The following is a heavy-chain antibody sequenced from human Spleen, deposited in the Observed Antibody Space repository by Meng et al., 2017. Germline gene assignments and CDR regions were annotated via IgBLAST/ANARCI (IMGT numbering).Heavy chain of an antibody. CDR2: ISPYNDNT. Sequence: QIQLVRSGGEFKRPGASVRVACDASGYTLTNYGYTLTSNGITWVRQAPGQGLEWMGWISPYNDNTNYAQKLQGRVTMTTDTSTRTAYMELRSLRSDDTAVYYCAREATAWFDPWGQGTLVTVSS. CDR1: GYTLTNYGYTLTSNG. J-gene: IGHJ5*02. CDR3: AREATAWFDP. D-gene: IGHD5-12*01. V-gene: IGHV1-18*01.